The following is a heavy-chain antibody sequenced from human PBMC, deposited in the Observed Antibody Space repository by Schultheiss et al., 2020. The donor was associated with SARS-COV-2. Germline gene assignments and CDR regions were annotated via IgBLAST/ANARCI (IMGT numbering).Heavy chain of an antibody. Sequence: SETLSLTCTVSGGSISSGYYWGWIRQPPGKGLEWIGSIYYSGSTYYNPSLKSRVTISVDTSKNQFSLKLSSVTAADTAVYYCARFNYDILTGSFYYFDYWGQGTLVTVSS. D-gene: IGHD3-9*01. J-gene: IGHJ4*02. CDR1: GGSISSGYY. CDR3: ARFNYDILTGSFYYFDY. V-gene: IGHV4-39*07. CDR2: IYYSGST.